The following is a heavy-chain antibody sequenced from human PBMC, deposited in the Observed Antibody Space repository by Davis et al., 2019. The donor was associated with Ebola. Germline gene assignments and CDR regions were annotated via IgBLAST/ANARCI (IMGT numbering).Heavy chain of an antibody. J-gene: IGHJ4*02. CDR1: GYTITELS. V-gene: IGHV1-24*01. D-gene: IGHD3-16*01. Sequence: ASVKVSCKVSGYTITELSMHWVRQAPGKGLEWMGGFDPEDGETIYAQKFQGRVTMTEDTSTDTAYMELSSLRSEDTAVYYCATASPGGPQFDYWGQGTLVTVSS. CDR3: ATASPGGPQFDY. CDR2: FDPEDGET.